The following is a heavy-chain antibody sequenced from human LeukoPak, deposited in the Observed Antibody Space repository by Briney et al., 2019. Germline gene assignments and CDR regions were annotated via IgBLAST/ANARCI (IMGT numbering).Heavy chain of an antibody. CDR1: GYTLTELS. Sequence: ASVKVSCKVSGYTLTELSMHWVRQAPGKGLEWMGGFDSEDGETIYAQKFQGRVTMTEDTSTDTAYMELSSLRSEDTAVYYCATEGITMVREPHWFDPWGQGTLVTVSS. CDR2: FDSEDGET. CDR3: ATEGITMVREPHWFDP. J-gene: IGHJ5*02. V-gene: IGHV1-24*01. D-gene: IGHD3-10*01.